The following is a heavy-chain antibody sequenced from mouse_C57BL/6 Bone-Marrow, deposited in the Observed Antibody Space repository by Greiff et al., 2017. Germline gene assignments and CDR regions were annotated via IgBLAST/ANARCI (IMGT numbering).Heavy chain of an antibody. CDR1: GYTFTSYW. Sequence: VQLQQPGAELVKPGASVKLSCKASGYTFTSYWMQWVKQRPGQGLEWIGEIDPSDSYTNYNQKFKGKATLTVDTSSSTAYMQLSSLTSEDSAVYYCARKAIYYGYDVWYFDVWGTGTTVTVSS. CDR2: IDPSDSYT. V-gene: IGHV1-50*01. J-gene: IGHJ1*03. CDR3: ARKAIYYGYDVWYFDV. D-gene: IGHD2-2*01.